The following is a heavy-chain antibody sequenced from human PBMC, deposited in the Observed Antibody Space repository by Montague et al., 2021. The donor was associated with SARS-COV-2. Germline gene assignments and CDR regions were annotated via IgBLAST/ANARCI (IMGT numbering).Heavy chain of an antibody. V-gene: IGHV4-34*01. CDR1: GGSFSGYY. J-gene: IGHJ3*02. Sequence: TLSLTCAVYGGSFSGYYWSWIRQPPGKGLEWIGEINHSGSTNYNPSLKSRVTISVDTSKNQFSLKLSSVTAADTAVYYCARGSKKISKRWLQFDDAFDIWGQGTMVTVSS. D-gene: IGHD5-24*01. CDR3: ARGSKKISKRWLQFDDAFDI. CDR2: INHSGST.